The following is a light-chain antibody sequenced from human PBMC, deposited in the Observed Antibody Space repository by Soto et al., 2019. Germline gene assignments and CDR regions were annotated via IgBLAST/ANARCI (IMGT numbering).Light chain of an antibody. CDR2: GAS. V-gene: IGKV3-15*01. Sequence: IVLTQSPGTLSLSPGARATLSCRASQSVSSDLAWYHQKPGQAPRLLIYGASTRATGIPARFSGSASGTEFTLTISSLQSEDFAVYYCQQYNNWPLTFGGGTKVDIK. CDR1: QSVSSD. J-gene: IGKJ4*01. CDR3: QQYNNWPLT.